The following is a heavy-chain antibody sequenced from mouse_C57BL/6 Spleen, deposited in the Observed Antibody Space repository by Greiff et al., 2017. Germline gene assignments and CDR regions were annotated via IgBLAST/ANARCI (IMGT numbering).Heavy chain of an antibody. CDR2: INPTNGGT. D-gene: IGHD2-2*01. CDR3: ARASGYDDYAMDY. Sequence: QVQLQQPGTELVKPGASVKLSCKASGYTFTSYWMHWVKQRPGQGLEWIGNINPTNGGTHYNEKFKSKATLTVDKSSSTAYMQLSSLTSEDSAVYYCARASGYDDYAMDYWGQGTSVTVSS. CDR1: GYTFTSYW. V-gene: IGHV1-53*01. J-gene: IGHJ4*01.